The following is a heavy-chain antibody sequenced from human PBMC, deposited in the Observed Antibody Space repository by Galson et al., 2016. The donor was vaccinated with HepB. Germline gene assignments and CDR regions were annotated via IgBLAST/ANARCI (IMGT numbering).Heavy chain of an antibody. CDR3: VRNVESTSYAAIWFAP. Sequence: QSGAEVKKPGESLRISCKTSGYRFSNYWISWVRQMPGKGLEWVGNIDPSDSYTKFSPSFEGRVSISVDKSSNTVFLQWRSLRASDTAMYYCVRNVESTSYAAIWFAPWGQGTPVTVSA. J-gene: IGHJ5*02. CDR1: GYRFSNYW. V-gene: IGHV5-10-1*01. CDR2: IDPSDSYT. D-gene: IGHD2-2*01.